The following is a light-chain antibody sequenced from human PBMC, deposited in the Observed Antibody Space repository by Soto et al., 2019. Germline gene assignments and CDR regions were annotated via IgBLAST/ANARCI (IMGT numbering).Light chain of an antibody. Sequence: DPQVTQSPSSLSASVGDRVSITCRASQSISNSLNWYQQKPGKAPRLLIYGASTLQSGVPSRFSGSGSGTDFTLTIRSLQPDDFATYYCQQSYSTSFGQGTRLEIQ. CDR1: QSISNS. V-gene: IGKV1-39*01. J-gene: IGKJ5*01. CDR3: QQSYSTS. CDR2: GAS.